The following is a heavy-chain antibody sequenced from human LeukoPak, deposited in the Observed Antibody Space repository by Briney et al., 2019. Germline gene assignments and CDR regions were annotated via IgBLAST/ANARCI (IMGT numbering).Heavy chain of an antibody. V-gene: IGHV3-30*02. CDR3: AKDRVVVPAAPRDAFDI. J-gene: IGHJ3*02. CDR1: GFNFNNYD. Sequence: GGSLRLSCVASGFNFNNYDLHWVRQAPGKGLEWVAFIKFHGHETFYADSVEGRFTFSRDNSRNTVYLQMDSLRAEDTAVYYCAKDRVVVPAAPRDAFDIWGQGTMVTVSS. D-gene: IGHD2-2*01. CDR2: IKFHGHET.